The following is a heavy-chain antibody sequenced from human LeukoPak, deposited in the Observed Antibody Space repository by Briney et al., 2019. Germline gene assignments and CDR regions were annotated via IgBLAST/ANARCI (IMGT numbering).Heavy chain of an antibody. CDR2: IRYDGSNK. J-gene: IGHJ3*02. D-gene: IGHD2-2*01. CDR1: GFTFSSYG. Sequence: GGSLRLSCAASGFTFSSYGMHWVRQAPGKGLEWVAFIRYDGSNKYYADSVKGRFTISRDNSKNTLYLQMNSLRAEDTAVYYCAKDTLQDIVVVPAAIAVVGAFDIWGQGTMVTVSS. CDR3: AKDTLQDIVVVPAAIAVVGAFDI. V-gene: IGHV3-30*02.